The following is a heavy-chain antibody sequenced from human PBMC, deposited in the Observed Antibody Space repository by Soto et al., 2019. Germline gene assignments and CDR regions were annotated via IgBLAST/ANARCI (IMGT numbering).Heavy chain of an antibody. CDR2: IWHDGGNK. V-gene: IGHV3-33*01. CDR3: ARDGDVNTGFGKDY. D-gene: IGHD3-16*01. Sequence: VRQAPGKGLEWVAFIWHDGGNKFYAESVKGRFTISRDNSKNTLYLQMTSLSAEDTAMYYCARDGDVNTGFGKDYWGQGTLVTVSS. J-gene: IGHJ4*02.